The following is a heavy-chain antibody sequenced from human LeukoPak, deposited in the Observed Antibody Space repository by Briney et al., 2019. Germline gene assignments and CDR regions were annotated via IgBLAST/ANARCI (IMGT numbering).Heavy chain of an antibody. Sequence: GGSLRLSCAASGFTVSSNYMSWVRQAPGKGLEWVSVIYSGGSTYYADSVKGRFTISRDNSKNTLYLQMNSLRAEDTAVYYCAKPYYYDSSGSLGYWGQGTLVTVSS. CDR1: GFTVSSNY. CDR2: IYSGGST. V-gene: IGHV3-53*05. D-gene: IGHD3-22*01. J-gene: IGHJ4*02. CDR3: AKPYYYDSSGSLGY.